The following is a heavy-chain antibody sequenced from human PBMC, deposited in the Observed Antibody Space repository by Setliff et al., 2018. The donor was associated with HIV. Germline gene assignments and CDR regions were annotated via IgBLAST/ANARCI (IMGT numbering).Heavy chain of an antibody. D-gene: IGHD2-2*01. Sequence: LRLSCTASGFTFGDYALSWVRQAPGKGLEWIGFVRTEPYGGIPEYATSLKGRFTISRDDSKSIAYLQMNSLKTEDTAVYYCTRDLLYCSSTSCSSYYYYYYYMDVWGKGTTVTVSS. V-gene: IGHV3-49*04. J-gene: IGHJ6*03. CDR2: VRTEPYGGIP. CDR1: GFTFGDYA. CDR3: TRDLLYCSSTSCSSYYYYYYYMDV.